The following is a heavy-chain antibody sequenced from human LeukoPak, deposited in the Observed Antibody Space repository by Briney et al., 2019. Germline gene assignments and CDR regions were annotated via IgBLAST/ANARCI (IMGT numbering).Heavy chain of an antibody. CDR3: AKGNIPRNHYFDY. CDR2: ISGSGGGT. CDR1: GFTFSSYA. V-gene: IGHV3-23*01. J-gene: IGHJ4*02. Sequence: GGSLRLSCAASGFTFSSYAMNWVRQAPGKGLEWVSGISGSGGGTYYADSVTGRFTISRDSSKNTLSLQMNSLRAEDTAIYYCAKGNIPRNHYFDYWGQGTLVTVSS.